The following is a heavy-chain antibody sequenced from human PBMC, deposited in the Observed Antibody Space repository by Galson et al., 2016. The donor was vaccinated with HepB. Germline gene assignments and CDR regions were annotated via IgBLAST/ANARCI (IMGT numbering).Heavy chain of an antibody. J-gene: IGHJ4*02. CDR3: AKEGGWDLLNSFDS. CDR2: ISGSGNSI. V-gene: IGHV3-23*01. CDR1: GFTFSNYA. Sequence: SLRLSCAASGFTFSNYAMSWVRQAPGKGLEWISSISGSGNSIDTADSVKGRFTISRDNSKKTLDLQMDSLRAEDTALYYCAKEGGWDLLNSFDSWGQGTLVTVSS. D-gene: IGHD1-26*01.